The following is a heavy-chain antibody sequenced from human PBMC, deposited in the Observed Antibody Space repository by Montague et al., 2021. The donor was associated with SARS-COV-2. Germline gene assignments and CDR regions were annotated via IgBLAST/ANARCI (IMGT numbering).Heavy chain of an antibody. Sequence: SETLSLTCTVSGGSISSYYWSWIRQPPGKGLEWIGYIYYSGSTNXNPSPKSRVTIPVDTSKNQFSLKLSSVTAADTAVYYCARGSGWMGNAFDIWGQGTMVTVSS. D-gene: IGHD6-19*01. CDR3: ARGSGWMGNAFDI. J-gene: IGHJ3*02. CDR1: GGSISSYY. CDR2: IYYSGST. V-gene: IGHV4-59*01.